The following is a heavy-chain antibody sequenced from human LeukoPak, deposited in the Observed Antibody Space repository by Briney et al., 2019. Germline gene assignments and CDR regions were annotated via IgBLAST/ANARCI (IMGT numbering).Heavy chain of an antibody. V-gene: IGHV4-4*07. CDR3: ARDRGGSYYRRIYYFDY. CDR2: IYTSGST. D-gene: IGHD1-26*01. CDR1: GGSISSYY. Sequence: PSETLSLTCTVSGGSISSYYWSWIRQPAGQGLEWIGRIYTSGSTNYNPSLKSRVTMSVDASKNQFSLKLSSVTAADTAVYYCARDRGGSYYRRIYYFDYWGQGTLVTVSS. J-gene: IGHJ4*02.